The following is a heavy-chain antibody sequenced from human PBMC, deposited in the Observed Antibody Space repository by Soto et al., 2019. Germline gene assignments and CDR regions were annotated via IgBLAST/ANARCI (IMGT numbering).Heavy chain of an antibody. CDR1: GLSVNSDY. J-gene: IGHJ4*02. D-gene: IGHD3-10*01. CDR2: IYAGGTT. Sequence: EVQLVETGGGWIQPGWSLRLSCVNSGLSVNSDYMSWVRQAPGKGLEWVSVIYAGGTTYYADSVRGRFTISSDNSMNTLFLQMNSLRVDDTAVYYCARSFDYGSIRHWGQGTLVTVSS. V-gene: IGHV3-53*02. CDR3: ARSFDYGSIRH.